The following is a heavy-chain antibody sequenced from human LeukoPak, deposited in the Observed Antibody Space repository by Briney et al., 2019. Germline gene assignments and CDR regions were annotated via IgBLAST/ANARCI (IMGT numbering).Heavy chain of an antibody. V-gene: IGHV3-33*01. Sequence: GGSLRLSCAASRFTFSSYGMHWVRQAPGKGLEWVAVIWYDGSNKYYADSVKGRFTISRDNSKNTLYLQMNSLRAEDTAVYYCARDSFPHLLGYYFDYWGQGTLVTVSS. CDR2: IWYDGSNK. CDR1: RFTFSSYG. CDR3: ARDSFPHLLGYYFDY. D-gene: IGHD2-15*01. J-gene: IGHJ4*02.